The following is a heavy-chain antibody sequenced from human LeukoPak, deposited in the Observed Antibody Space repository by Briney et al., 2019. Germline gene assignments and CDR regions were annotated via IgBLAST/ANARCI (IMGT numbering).Heavy chain of an antibody. CDR3: ATGGSCSGGSCYSGSWFDP. J-gene: IGHJ5*02. CDR2: IDPSDYYT. CDR1: GYSFTSYW. V-gene: IGHV5-10-1*01. Sequence: GESLRISCKGSGYSFTSYWISWVRQMPGKGLEWMGRIDPSDYYTNYSPSFQGHVTISADKSISTAYLQWSSLKASDTAMYYCATGGSCSGGSCYSGSWFDPWGQGTLVTVSS. D-gene: IGHD2-15*01.